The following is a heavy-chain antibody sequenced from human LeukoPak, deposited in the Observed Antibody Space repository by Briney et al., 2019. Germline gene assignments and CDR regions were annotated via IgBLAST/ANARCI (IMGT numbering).Heavy chain of an antibody. D-gene: IGHD2-2*01. CDR2: ISSKGVAA. CDR3: ARDASDIVIVPAAVGPFDL. J-gene: IGHJ4*02. V-gene: IGHV3-64*01. CDR1: GFTFCNYA. Sequence: PGGSLTRYCAASGFTFCNYAMSWLPQTPRKGREYVSIISSKGVAAHDATSEKGRFTICRDNSKNTLYLQMGSLRADDVAVYYCARDASDIVIVPAAVGPFDLWGQGILVSVSS.